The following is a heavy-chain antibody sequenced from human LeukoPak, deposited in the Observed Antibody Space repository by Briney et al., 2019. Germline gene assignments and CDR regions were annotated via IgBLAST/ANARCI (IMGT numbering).Heavy chain of an antibody. CDR1: GGSFGGYY. D-gene: IGHD6-13*01. V-gene: IGHV4-34*01. CDR3: ARANKRYSSSWYRKFFDY. J-gene: IGHJ4*02. Sequence: TSETLSLTCAVYGGSFGGYYWSWIRQPPGKGLEWIGEINHSGSTNYNPSLKSRVTISVDTSKNQFSLKLSSVTAADTAVYYCARANKRYSSSWYRKFFDYWGQGTLVTVSS. CDR2: INHSGST.